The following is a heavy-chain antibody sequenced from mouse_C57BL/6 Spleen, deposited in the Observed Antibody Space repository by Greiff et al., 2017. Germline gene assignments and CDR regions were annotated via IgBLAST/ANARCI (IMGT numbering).Heavy chain of an antibody. CDR2: ISDGGSYT. Sequence: EVKLVESGGGLVKPGGSLKLSCAASGFTFSSYAMSWVRQTPEKRLEWVATISDGGSYTYYPDNVKGRFTISRDNAKNNLYLQMSHLKSEDTAMYYCARDQGLLRSFYLDYWGQGTTLTVSS. CDR3: ARDQGLLRSFYLDY. CDR1: GFTFSSYA. D-gene: IGHD1-1*01. J-gene: IGHJ2*01. V-gene: IGHV5-4*01.